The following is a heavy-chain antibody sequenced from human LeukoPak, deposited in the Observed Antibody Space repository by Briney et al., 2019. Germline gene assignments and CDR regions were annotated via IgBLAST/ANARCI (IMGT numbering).Heavy chain of an antibody. CDR1: GGTFSSYV. V-gene: IGHV1-8*02. Sequence: ASVKVSCKASGGTFSSYVISWVRQATGQGLEWMGWMNPNSGNTGYAQKFQGRVTMTRNTSISTAYMELSSLRSEDTAVYYCARGNSGSHDYWGQGTLVTVSS. CDR2: MNPNSGNT. J-gene: IGHJ4*02. D-gene: IGHD1-26*01. CDR3: ARGNSGSHDY.